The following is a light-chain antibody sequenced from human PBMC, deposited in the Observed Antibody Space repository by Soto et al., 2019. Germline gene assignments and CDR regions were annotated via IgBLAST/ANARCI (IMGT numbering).Light chain of an antibody. J-gene: IGKJ5*01. CDR2: GAS. CDR1: QSVRSN. Sequence: EIVLTQSPATLSLSPGQSATLSCRASQSVRSNLAWYHQKPGQAPRLLIYGASTRATGIPGRFSGSGSGTEFTLTISSLQSEDFAVYYCQQYNDWLSITFGQGTRLEI. V-gene: IGKV3-15*01. CDR3: QQYNDWLSIT.